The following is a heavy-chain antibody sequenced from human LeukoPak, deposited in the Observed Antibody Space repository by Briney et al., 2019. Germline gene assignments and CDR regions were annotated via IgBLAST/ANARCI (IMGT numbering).Heavy chain of an antibody. Sequence: ASVKVSCKAFGYTFTYYYIHWVRQAPGQGLEWMGWINPDNGGTNYAQKFQGRVTMTRDTSIRTVYMDLSRLRSDDTAVFYCTRESTVGNWIAPWGQGTQVTVSS. V-gene: IGHV1-2*02. CDR2: INPDNGGT. CDR3: TRESTVGNWIAP. D-gene: IGHD4-11*01. CDR1: GYTFTYYY. J-gene: IGHJ5*02.